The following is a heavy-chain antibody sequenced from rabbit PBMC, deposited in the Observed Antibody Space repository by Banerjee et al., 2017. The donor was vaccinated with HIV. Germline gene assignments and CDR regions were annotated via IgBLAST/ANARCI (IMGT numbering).Heavy chain of an antibody. V-gene: IGHV1S45*01. Sequence: QEQLEESGGDLVKPEGSLTLTCTASGFDFSSNYWTCWVRQAPGKGLEWIGYIDPVLGSTYTASWVNGRFPISSHNAQNTLYLQLTSLTAADTATYFCVRDPIYVGSSGDYDRRVTLWGPGTLVTVS. J-gene: IGHJ4*01. CDR3: VRDPIYVGSSGDYDRRVTL. CDR1: GFDFSSNYW. D-gene: IGHD1-1*01. CDR2: IDPVLGST.